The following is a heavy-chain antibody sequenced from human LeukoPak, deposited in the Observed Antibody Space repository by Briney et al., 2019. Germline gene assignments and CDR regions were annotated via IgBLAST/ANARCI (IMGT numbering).Heavy chain of an antibody. D-gene: IGHD5-12*01. Sequence: ASVKVPCKASGGTFSSYAISWVRQAPGQGLEWMGWISAYNGNTNYAQKLQGRVTMTTDTSTSTAYMELRSLRSDDTAVYYCARVGARGYSGYAGYWGQGTLVTVSS. CDR1: GGTFSSYA. CDR2: ISAYNGNT. V-gene: IGHV1-18*01. J-gene: IGHJ4*02. CDR3: ARVGARGYSGYAGY.